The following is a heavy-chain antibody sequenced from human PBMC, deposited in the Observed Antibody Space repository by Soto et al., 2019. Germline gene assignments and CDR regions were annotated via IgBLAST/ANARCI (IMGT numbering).Heavy chain of an antibody. V-gene: IGHV4-34*01. CDR2: INHSGST. D-gene: IGHD3-10*01. Sequence: SETLSLTCAVYGGSFSGYYWSWIRQPPGKGLEWIGEINHSGSTNYNPPLKSRVTISVDTSKNQFSLKLSSVTAADTAVYYCARGLAPKFGELYMGGYYFDYWGQGTLVTVSS. CDR1: GGSFSGYY. J-gene: IGHJ4*02. CDR3: ARGLAPKFGELYMGGYYFDY.